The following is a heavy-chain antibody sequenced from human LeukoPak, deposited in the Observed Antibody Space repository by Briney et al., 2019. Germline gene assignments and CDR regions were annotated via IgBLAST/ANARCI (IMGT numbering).Heavy chain of an antibody. CDR2: VYYSGST. CDR3: ARLNPGEYCGGDCYPPYYYYYYGMDV. CDR1: GASISSCDYY. J-gene: IGHJ6*02. V-gene: IGHV4-30-4*01. D-gene: IGHD2-21*02. Sequence: SPTLSLTCTVSGASISSCDYYWSWLRQPPGKGLEWIVYVYYSGSTYYNPSLKSRVTISVDTSKNQFSLKLSSVTAADTAVYYCARLNPGEYCGGDCYPPYYYYYYGMDVWGQGTTVTVSS.